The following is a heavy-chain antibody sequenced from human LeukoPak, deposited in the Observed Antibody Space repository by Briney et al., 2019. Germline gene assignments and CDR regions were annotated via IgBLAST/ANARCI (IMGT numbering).Heavy chain of an antibody. Sequence: GRSLRLSCAASGFTFSTYGMHWVRQAPGKGLEWVAVIWYDGSNKYYADSVKGRFTISRENSKNTLYLEMNSLRAEDTAVYYCARGIRWLVRYYFDYWGQGTLVTVSS. V-gene: IGHV3-33*01. CDR1: GFTFSTYG. J-gene: IGHJ4*02. CDR3: ARGIRWLVRYYFDY. CDR2: IWYDGSNK. D-gene: IGHD6-19*01.